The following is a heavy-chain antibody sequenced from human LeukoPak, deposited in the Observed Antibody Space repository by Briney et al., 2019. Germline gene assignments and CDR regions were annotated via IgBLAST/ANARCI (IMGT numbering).Heavy chain of an antibody. Sequence: ASVKVSCKASGYTFTSYDINWVRQATGQGLEWMGWMNPNSGNTGYAQRFQGRVTMTRNTSISTAYMELGSLRSEDTAVYYCARALSGARRRRFDYWGQGTLVTVSS. V-gene: IGHV1-8*01. CDR1: GYTFTSYD. CDR3: ARALSGARRRRFDY. J-gene: IGHJ4*02. CDR2: MNPNSGNT.